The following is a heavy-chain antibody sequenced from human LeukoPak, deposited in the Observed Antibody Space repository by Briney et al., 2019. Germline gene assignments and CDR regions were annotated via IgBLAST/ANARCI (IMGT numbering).Heavy chain of an antibody. D-gene: IGHD4-23*01. CDR3: ARRFYGGNSGDAFDI. CDR2: ISSSNNYI. J-gene: IGHJ3*02. CDR1: GFTFSSYT. V-gene: IGHV3-21*01. Sequence: GGSLRLTCTVSGFTFSSYTMNWVRQAPGNGLEWVSCISSSNNYISYAESVKGRYTISRDNAKNSLYLQMNRLRAEDTAVYYCARRFYGGNSGDAFDIWGQGTMVTVSS.